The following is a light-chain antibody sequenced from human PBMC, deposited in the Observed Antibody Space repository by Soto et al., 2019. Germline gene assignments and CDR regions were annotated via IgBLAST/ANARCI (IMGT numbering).Light chain of an antibody. Sequence: EMVLTPSPGSLALARRERATLSCRARQSVSSYLAWYQQKPGQAPRLVIYDASNRATGIPARFSGSGSGTDVTLTISSLEPEDCAVYYCQQRSNWPPITFGQGTRLEI. CDR1: QSVSSY. V-gene: IGKV3-11*01. CDR3: QQRSNWPPIT. CDR2: DAS. J-gene: IGKJ5*01.